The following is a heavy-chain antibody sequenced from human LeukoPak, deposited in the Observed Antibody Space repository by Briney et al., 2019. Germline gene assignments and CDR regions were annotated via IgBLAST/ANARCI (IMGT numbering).Heavy chain of an antibody. CDR3: ARSLYYMDV. CDR1: GYSISSGYY. D-gene: IGHD5/OR15-5a*01. CDR2: IYHSGST. Sequence: SETLSLTCTVSGYSISSGYYWGWIRQPPGKGLEWIGSIYHSGSTYYNPSLKSRVTISVDTSKNQFPLKLSSVTAADTAVYYCARSLYYMDVWGKGTTVTVSS. V-gene: IGHV4-38-2*02. J-gene: IGHJ6*03.